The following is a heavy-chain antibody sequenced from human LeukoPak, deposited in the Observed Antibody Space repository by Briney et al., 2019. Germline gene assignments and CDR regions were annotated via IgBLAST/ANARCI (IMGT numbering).Heavy chain of an antibody. CDR2: IISSFDKA. D-gene: IGHD1-14*01. CDR1: GGTFSNYA. V-gene: IGHV1-69*06. J-gene: IGHJ6*03. Sequence: SVKVSCKASGGTFSNYAINWVRQAPGQGLEWMGGIISSFDKANNSQRFQGRLTITADTSTSTAYMELSSLRSEDTAVYYCARDGSGATEPYYYMDVWGKGTTVTVSS. CDR3: ARDGSGATEPYYYMDV.